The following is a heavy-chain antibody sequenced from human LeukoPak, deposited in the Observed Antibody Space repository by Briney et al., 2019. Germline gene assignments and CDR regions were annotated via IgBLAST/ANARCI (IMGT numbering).Heavy chain of an antibody. D-gene: IGHD3-10*01. CDR3: ARDYYYGSGSQQNGMDV. J-gene: IGHJ6*04. V-gene: IGHV4-34*01. Sequence: SSETLSLTCAVYDGSLSGYYWSWIRQPPGKGLEWTGEINHSGSTNYNPSLKSRVTISVDTSKNQFSLKLSSVTAADTAVYYCARDYYYGSGSQQNGMDVWGKGTTVTVSS. CDR2: INHSGST. CDR1: DGSLSGYY.